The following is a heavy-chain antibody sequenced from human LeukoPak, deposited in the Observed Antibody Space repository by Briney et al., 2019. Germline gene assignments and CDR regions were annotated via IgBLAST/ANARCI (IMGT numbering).Heavy chain of an antibody. CDR1: AYTFTDYY. D-gene: IGHD3-10*01. Sequence: ASVTVSYKASAYTFTDYYVHWVRQAPGQGVEGMGWSHPTTSRAGYAQKFQGRVSMTGDTSISTAYMQLTRLTSDATAVYYCGIKRIRGNPFDYWGQGTLVTVSS. CDR2: SHPTTSRA. J-gene: IGHJ4*02. V-gene: IGHV1-2*02. CDR3: GIKRIRGNPFDY.